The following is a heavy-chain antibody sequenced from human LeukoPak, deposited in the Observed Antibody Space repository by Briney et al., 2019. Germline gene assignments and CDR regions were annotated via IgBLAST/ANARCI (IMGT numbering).Heavy chain of an antibody. V-gene: IGHV3-23*01. CDR3: ATLVSGTPNP. Sequence: GGSLRLSCAASGFIFSTYPMNWVRQAPGKGLEWVSSIGTSDVYYADSVKGRFTISRDNAKNTLYLQMNSLRADDTAVYFCATLVSGTPNPWGQGTLVTVSS. J-gene: IGHJ5*02. CDR1: GFIFSTYP. CDR2: IGTSDV. D-gene: IGHD1-1*01.